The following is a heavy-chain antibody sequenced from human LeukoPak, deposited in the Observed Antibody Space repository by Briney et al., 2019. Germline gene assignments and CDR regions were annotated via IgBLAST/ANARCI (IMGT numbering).Heavy chain of an antibody. V-gene: IGHV1-2*06. CDR1: GYTFTDYY. Sequence: GASVTVSCKASGYTFTDYYIHWVRQAPGQGLEWMGRINPKNGGTNYAQKFQGRVTMTRDTSISTAYMELSRLRSDDTAVFYCARDPWGGDIVVIPAAIHDPWGQGTLVTVSS. CDR3: ARDPWGGDIVVIPAAIHDP. D-gene: IGHD2-2*01. J-gene: IGHJ5*02. CDR2: INPKNGGT.